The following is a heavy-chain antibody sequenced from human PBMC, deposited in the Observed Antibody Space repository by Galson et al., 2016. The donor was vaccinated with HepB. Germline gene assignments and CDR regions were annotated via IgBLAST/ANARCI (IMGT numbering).Heavy chain of an antibody. CDR1: GFSLSTSGMC. Sequence: LVKPTQTLTLTCTVSGFSLSTSGMCVSWIRQPPGKGLEFVGSIYYNGGTHYSPSLEGRVTISVDTSENQVSLRLSSVISADTAIYYCARIGPNDYFNYEAYGVDLWGQGTTVIVSS. J-gene: IGHJ6*02. CDR3: ARIGPNDYFNYEAYGVDL. D-gene: IGHD4-11*01. CDR2: IYYNGGT. V-gene: IGHV4-61*08.